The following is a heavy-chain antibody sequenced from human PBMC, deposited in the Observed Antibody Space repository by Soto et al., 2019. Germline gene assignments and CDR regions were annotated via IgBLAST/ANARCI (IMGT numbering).Heavy chain of an antibody. CDR3: ATSIAAAIFFVDY. J-gene: IGHJ4*02. CDR1: GYTFTSYY. D-gene: IGHD6-13*01. V-gene: IGHV1-46*03. Sequence: GASVKVSCKASGYTFTSYYMHWVRQAPGQGLEWMGIINPSGGSTSYAQKFQGGVTMTRDTSTSTVYMELRSLRSEDTAVYYCATSIAAAIFFVDYWGQGTLVTVSS. CDR2: INPSGGST.